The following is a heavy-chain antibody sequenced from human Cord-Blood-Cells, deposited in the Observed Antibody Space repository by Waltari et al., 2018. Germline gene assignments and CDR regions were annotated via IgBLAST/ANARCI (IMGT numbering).Heavy chain of an antibody. CDR1: GGTFRGYA. V-gene: IGHV1-69*06. CDR3: AGDGSSGAFDP. CDR2: FIPIFVTA. J-gene: IGHJ5*02. Sequence: QVQLVQSGAEVKKHGSSVQVSCKASGGTFRGYAISWVRQAPGQGLGWMGGFIPIFVTANNAQMCQCRVTITADKSVSTAYMELSRLRSEVTAVYYCAGDGSSGAFDPWGQGTLVTVSS. D-gene: IGHD3-22*01.